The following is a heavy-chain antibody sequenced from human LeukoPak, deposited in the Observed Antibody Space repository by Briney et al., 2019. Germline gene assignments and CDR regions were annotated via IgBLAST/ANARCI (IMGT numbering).Heavy chain of an antibody. Sequence: GGSLRLSCAASGFTFDDYGMSWVRHAPGKGLEWVSGINWNGGSTGYADSVKGRFTISRDNAKNSLYLQMNSLRAEDTALYYCARLWFGELLPYWGQGTLVTVSS. CDR2: INWNGGST. D-gene: IGHD3-10*01. CDR3: ARLWFGELLPY. V-gene: IGHV3-20*04. J-gene: IGHJ4*02. CDR1: GFTFDDYG.